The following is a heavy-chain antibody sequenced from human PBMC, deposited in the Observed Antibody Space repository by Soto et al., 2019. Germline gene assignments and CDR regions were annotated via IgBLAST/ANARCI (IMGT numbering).Heavy chain of an antibody. Sequence: GGSLRLSCAASGFTFSSYSMNWVRQAPGKGLEWVPSISSSSSYIYYADSVKARFTISRDNAKDSLYLPMNSLRAEDTAVYYFARDCGDYRNDAFEIWGQGTMVT. CDR2: ISSSSSYI. J-gene: IGHJ3*02. D-gene: IGHD4-17*01. CDR3: ARDCGDYRNDAFEI. CDR1: GFTFSSYS. V-gene: IGHV3-21*01.